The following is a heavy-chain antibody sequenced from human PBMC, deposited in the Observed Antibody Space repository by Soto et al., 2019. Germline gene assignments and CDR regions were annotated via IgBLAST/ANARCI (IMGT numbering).Heavy chain of an antibody. CDR3: ARGGRTFGGVIVPLYYFDY. CDR1: GGTFSSYA. Sequence: QVQLVQSGAEVKKPGSSVKVSCKASGGTFSSYAISGVRQAPGQGLEWMGGIIPIFGTANYAQKFQGRVTITADESTSTAYMELSSLRSEDTAVYYCARGGRTFGGVIVPLYYFDYWGQGTLVTVSS. V-gene: IGHV1-69*01. CDR2: IIPIFGTA. J-gene: IGHJ4*02. D-gene: IGHD3-16*02.